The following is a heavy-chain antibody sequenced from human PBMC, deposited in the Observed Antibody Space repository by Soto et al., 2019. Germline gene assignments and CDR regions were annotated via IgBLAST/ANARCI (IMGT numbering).Heavy chain of an antibody. D-gene: IGHD3-16*01. V-gene: IGHV4-59*08. CDR1: GGSISSYY. CDR3: ARGDYIWGRVAAFDI. J-gene: IGHJ3*02. Sequence: SETLSLTCTVSGGSISSYYWSWIRQPPGKGLEWIGYIYYSGSTNYNPSLKSRVTISVDTSKNQFSLKLSSVTAADTAVYYCARGDYIWGRVAAFDIWGQGTMVPVSS. CDR2: IYYSGST.